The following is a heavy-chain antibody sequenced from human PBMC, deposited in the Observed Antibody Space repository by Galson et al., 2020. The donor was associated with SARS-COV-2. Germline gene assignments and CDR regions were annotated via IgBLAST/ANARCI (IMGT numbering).Heavy chain of an antibody. J-gene: IGHJ2*01. CDR1: GAHISNSSYY. CDR3: AKDFYFDI. Sequence: SETLSLTCPVSGAHISNSSYYWSWLRQPAGQALEWIGRVYASGNTEYNPSLKSRVTISLDTTKNQFSLRLSSVTAPDTAVYYCAKDFYFDIWGRGTLVTVSS. CDR2: VYASGNT. V-gene: IGHV4-61*02.